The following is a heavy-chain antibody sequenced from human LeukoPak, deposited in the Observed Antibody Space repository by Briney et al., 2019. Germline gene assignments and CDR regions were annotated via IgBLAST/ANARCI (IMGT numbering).Heavy chain of an antibody. J-gene: IGHJ6*03. Sequence: GGSLRLSCAASGFTFSSYWMSWVRQAPGKGLEWVANIKQDGSEKYYVDSVKGRFTISRDNAKNSLYLQMNSLRAEDTAVYYCARHMKQLVLTYYYYYYMDVWGKGTTVTVSS. V-gene: IGHV3-7*01. CDR1: GFTFSSYW. D-gene: IGHD6-6*01. CDR3: ARHMKQLVLTYYYYYYMDV. CDR2: IKQDGSEK.